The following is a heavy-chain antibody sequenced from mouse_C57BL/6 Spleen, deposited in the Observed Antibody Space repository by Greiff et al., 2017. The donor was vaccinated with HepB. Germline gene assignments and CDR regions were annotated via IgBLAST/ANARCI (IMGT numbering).Heavy chain of an antibody. CDR1: GYTFTSYW. CDR2: IDPSDSYT. D-gene: IGHD1-1*01. CDR3: ARGYGSSRYFDV. Sequence: QVQLQQPGAELVMPGASVKLSCKASGYTFTSYWMHWVKQRPGQGLEWIGEIDPSDSYTNYNQKFKGKSTLTVDKSSSTAYMQLSSLTSEDSAVYYWARGYGSSRYFDVWGTGTTVTVSS. V-gene: IGHV1-69*01. J-gene: IGHJ1*03.